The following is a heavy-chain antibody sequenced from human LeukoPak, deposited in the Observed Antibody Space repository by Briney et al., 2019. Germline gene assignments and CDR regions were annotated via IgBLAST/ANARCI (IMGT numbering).Heavy chain of an antibody. D-gene: IGHD5-18*01. CDR2: IIPIFGTA. CDR1: GGTFSSYA. V-gene: IGHV1-69*05. CDR3: AGDLEYSYAGFDY. J-gene: IGHJ4*02. Sequence: SVKVSCKASGGTFSSYAISWVRQAPGQGLEWMGRIIPIFGTANYAQKFQGRVTITTDESTSTAYMELSSLRSEDTAVYYCAGDLEYSYAGFDYWGQGTLVTVSS.